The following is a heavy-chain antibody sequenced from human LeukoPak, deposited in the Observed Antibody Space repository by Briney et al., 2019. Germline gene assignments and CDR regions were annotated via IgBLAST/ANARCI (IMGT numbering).Heavy chain of an antibody. Sequence: PGGSLRLSCAASGFTFSTYWMNWVRQAPGKGLEWVGRIKSKTDGGTTDYAAPVKGRFTISRDDSKNTLYLQMNSLKTEDTAVYYCTTGSGYSGYDFDYWGQGTLVTVSS. J-gene: IGHJ4*02. D-gene: IGHD5-12*01. V-gene: IGHV3-15*07. CDR2: IKSKTDGGTT. CDR3: TTGSGYSGYDFDY. CDR1: GFTFSTYW.